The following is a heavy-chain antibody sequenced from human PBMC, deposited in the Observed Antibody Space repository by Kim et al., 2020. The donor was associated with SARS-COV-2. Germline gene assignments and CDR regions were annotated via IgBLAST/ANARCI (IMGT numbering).Heavy chain of an antibody. J-gene: IGHJ4*02. Sequence: CADSVKGSFTISRCNSKSTLYLHMNSLRAEDTAVYYCAREGIAAAGPDYWGQGTLVTVSS. CDR3: AREGIAAAGPDY. V-gene: IGHV3-66*01. D-gene: IGHD6-13*01.